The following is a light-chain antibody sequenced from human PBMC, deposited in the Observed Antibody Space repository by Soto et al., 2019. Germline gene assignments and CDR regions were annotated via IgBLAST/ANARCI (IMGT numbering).Light chain of an antibody. CDR3: QQSYSTWWT. V-gene: IGKV1-5*01. CDR2: DAS. J-gene: IGKJ1*01. CDR1: QSVNKW. Sequence: DIQMTQSPSTLSASVGDRVTITCRASQSVNKWLAWFQQKPGKVPKLLIFDASTLQTGVPSRFGGGGSGTEFTLTISGLQPEDFATYYCQQSYSTWWTFGQGTKVDI.